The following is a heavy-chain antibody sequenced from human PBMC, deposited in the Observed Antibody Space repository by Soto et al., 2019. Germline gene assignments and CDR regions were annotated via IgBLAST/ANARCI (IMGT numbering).Heavy chain of an antibody. J-gene: IGHJ6*02. Sequence: GGSLRLSCAASGFTVSSNYMSWVRQAPGKGLEWVSVIYSGGSTYYEDSVKGRFTISRDNSKNTLYSQMNSLRAEDTAVYYCARPNSGSWYQPYYYYGMDVWGQGTTVTVSS. CDR1: GFTVSSNY. CDR3: ARPNSGSWYQPYYYYGMDV. D-gene: IGHD6-13*01. V-gene: IGHV3-53*01. CDR2: IYSGGST.